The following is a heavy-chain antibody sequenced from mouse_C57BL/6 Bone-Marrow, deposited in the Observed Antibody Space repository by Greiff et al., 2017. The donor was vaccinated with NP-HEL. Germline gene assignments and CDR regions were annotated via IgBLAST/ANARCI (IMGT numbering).Heavy chain of an antibody. CDR1: GYTFTSYW. J-gene: IGHJ3*01. CDR2: IHPNSGST. CDR3: AISTMVTDFAY. Sequence: QVQLQQPGAELVKPGASVKLSCKASGYTFTSYWMHWVKQRPGRGLEWIGMIHPNSGSTNYNEKFKSKATLTVDKSSSTAYMQLSSLTSDDSAVYYCAISTMVTDFAYWGPGTLVTVSA. D-gene: IGHD2-2*01. V-gene: IGHV1-64*01.